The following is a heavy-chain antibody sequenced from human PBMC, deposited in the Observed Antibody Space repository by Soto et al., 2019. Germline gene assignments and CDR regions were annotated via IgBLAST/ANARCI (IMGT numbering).Heavy chain of an antibody. Sequence: PSQTLSLTCAISGASVSSNSAALNCISQSPWRGLEWLGRTYYRSKWYNDYAVSVKSRITINPDTSKNQFSLQLNSVTPEDTAVSHCARDPGDCSSTSCYKTRYFDYWGQGTLVTVS. D-gene: IGHD2-2*02. CDR2: TYYRSKWYN. J-gene: IGHJ4*02. CDR3: ARDPGDCSSTSCYKTRYFDY. V-gene: IGHV6-1*01. CDR1: GASVSSNSAA.